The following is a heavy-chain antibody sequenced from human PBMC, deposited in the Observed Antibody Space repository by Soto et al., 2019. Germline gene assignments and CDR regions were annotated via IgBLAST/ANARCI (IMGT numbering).Heavy chain of an antibody. CDR1: RFTFSNYA. D-gene: IGHD2-2*01. CDR3: ARSPGYCSTTRCYGRDFAMDV. Sequence: QVQLVEFGGGVVQPGRSLRLSCAASRFTFSNYAMHWVRQAPGKGLQWVALISFDGSTKYYADSVKGRFTISRDNSKNTLYLQMNSLRAEDTAVYYCARSPGYCSTTRCYGRDFAMDVWGQETTVTVSS. J-gene: IGHJ6*02. V-gene: IGHV3-30-3*01. CDR2: ISFDGSTK.